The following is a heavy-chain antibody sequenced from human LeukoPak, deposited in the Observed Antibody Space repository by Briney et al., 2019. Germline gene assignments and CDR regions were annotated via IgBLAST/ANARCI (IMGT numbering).Heavy chain of an antibody. CDR3: ARGRRTWDSSPRGFYFDY. V-gene: IGHV4-34*01. CDR2: INHSGST. D-gene: IGHD6-13*01. Sequence: SETLSLTCAVYGGSFSGYYWSWIRQPPGKGLEWIGEINHSGSTNYNPSLKSRVTISVDTSKNQFSLKLSSVTAADTAVYYCARGRRTWDSSPRGFYFDYWGQGTLVTASS. CDR1: GGSFSGYY. J-gene: IGHJ4*02.